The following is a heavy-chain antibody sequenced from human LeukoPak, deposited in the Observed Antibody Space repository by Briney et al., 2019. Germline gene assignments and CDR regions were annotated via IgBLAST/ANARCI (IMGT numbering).Heavy chain of an antibody. D-gene: IGHD2-21*02. Sequence: GGSLRLSCAASGFTFDDYVTHWVRQGPGKGLEWVSLISGDGDSTRYADSVKGRFTISRDNIKNSLYLQMNSLRTEDTAFYYCVKDMRCSGGDCYGPGDYWGQGTLVTVSP. CDR2: ISGDGDST. CDR3: VKDMRCSGGDCYGPGDY. J-gene: IGHJ4*02. CDR1: GFTFDDYV. V-gene: IGHV3-43*02.